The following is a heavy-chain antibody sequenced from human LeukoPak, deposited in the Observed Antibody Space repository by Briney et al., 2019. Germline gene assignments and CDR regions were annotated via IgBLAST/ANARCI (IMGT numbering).Heavy chain of an antibody. J-gene: IGHJ4*02. CDR2: IIPIFGTA. CDR3: ARDRRFLEWLLLGYFDY. Sequence: GSSVKVSCKASGGTFSSYAISWVRQAPGQGLEWMGGIIPIFGTANYAQKFQGRVMITADESTSTAYMELSSLRSEDTAVYYCARDRRFLEWLLLGYFDYWGQGTLVTVSS. V-gene: IGHV1-69*01. D-gene: IGHD3-3*01. CDR1: GGTFSSYA.